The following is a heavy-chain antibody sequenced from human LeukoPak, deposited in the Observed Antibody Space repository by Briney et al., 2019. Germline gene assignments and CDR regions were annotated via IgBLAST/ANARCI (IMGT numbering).Heavy chain of an antibody. D-gene: IGHD6-13*01. CDR1: GFTFSNAW. Sequence: GGSLRLSCAASGFTFSNAWMNWVRQAPGKGLEWVSATSGSGGSTHYADSVKGRFTISRDNSNNTLYLQMKSLRAEDTAVYYCAKDGSSSWYSNWFDPWGQGTLVIVSS. J-gene: IGHJ5*02. V-gene: IGHV3-23*01. CDR2: TSGSGGST. CDR3: AKDGSSSWYSNWFDP.